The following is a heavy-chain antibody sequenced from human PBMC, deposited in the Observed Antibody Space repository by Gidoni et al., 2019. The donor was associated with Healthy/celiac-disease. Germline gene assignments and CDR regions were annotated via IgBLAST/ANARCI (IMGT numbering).Heavy chain of an antibody. Sequence: QVQLQESGPGLVKPSETLSLTCTVSGCSVSSGSYYWSWIRQPPGKGLEWIGYIYYSGSTNYNPSIKSRVTISVDTSKNQFSLKLSSVTAADTAVYYCARENSYTMVRGVINDYYYGMDVWGQGTTVTVSS. CDR2: IYYSGST. CDR3: ARENSYTMVRGVINDYYYGMDV. D-gene: IGHD3-10*01. V-gene: IGHV4-61*01. J-gene: IGHJ6*02. CDR1: GCSVSSGSYY.